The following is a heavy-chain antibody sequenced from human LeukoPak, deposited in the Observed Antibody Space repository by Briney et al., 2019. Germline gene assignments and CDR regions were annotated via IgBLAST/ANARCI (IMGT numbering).Heavy chain of an antibody. CDR2: ISCDGSTK. V-gene: IGHV3-30-3*01. CDR3: ARGLSERYSTDY. J-gene: IGHJ4*02. Sequence: GGSLRLSCAVSGFTFRNYAIHWVRQAPGKGLEWVAFISCDGSTKYYADSVKGRFTISRDNSKNTLDLQMNSLRAEDTAVYYCARGLSERYSTDYWGQGTLVTVSS. D-gene: IGHD1-26*01. CDR1: GFTFRNYA.